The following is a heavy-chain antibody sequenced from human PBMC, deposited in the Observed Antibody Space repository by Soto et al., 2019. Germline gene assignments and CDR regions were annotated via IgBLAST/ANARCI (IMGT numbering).Heavy chain of an antibody. CDR3: ARALLTGTIFGGYYYYMDV. Sequence: PGGSLVLSCATSGFTFSSYDMHWVRQATGKGLEWVSAIGTAGDTYYPGSVKGRFTISRENAKNSLYLQMNSLRAGDTAVYYCARALLTGTIFGGYYYYMDVWGKGTTVTVSS. CDR1: GFTFSSYD. V-gene: IGHV3-13*01. D-gene: IGHD1-20*01. CDR2: IGTAGDT. J-gene: IGHJ6*03.